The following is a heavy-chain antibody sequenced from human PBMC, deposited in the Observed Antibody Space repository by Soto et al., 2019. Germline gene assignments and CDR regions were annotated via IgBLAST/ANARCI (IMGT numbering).Heavy chain of an antibody. V-gene: IGHV3-23*01. CDR1: GFAFSSHP. CDR2: ISDSGGLT. CDR3: ARRAFGSSRSFDI. D-gene: IGHD6-6*01. Sequence: VQLLESGGDLVHPGGSLRLSCAASGFAFSSHPMSWVRQAPERGLEWVSGISDSGGLTYNADSLKGRFTISKDNSKNTLYRQMNSLRAEDTALYYCARRAFGSSRSFDIWGQGTMVTVSS. J-gene: IGHJ3*02.